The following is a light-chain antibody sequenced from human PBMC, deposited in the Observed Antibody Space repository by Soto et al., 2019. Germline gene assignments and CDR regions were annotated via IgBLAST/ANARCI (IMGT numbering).Light chain of an antibody. CDR2: EVS. V-gene: IGLV2-8*01. CDR3: SSYAGSSTYG. CDR1: ISDVGGYDY. Sequence: QPALTQPPSASGSPGQPLTISCTGTISDVGGYDYVSWYQQHPGKAPKLMIYEVSKRPSGVPDRFSGYKYGNTASLTVSGLQAEDEADYYCSSYAGSSTYGFGTGTTVTVL. J-gene: IGLJ1*01.